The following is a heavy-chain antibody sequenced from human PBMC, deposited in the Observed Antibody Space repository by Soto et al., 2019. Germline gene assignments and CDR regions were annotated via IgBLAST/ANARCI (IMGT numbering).Heavy chain of an antibody. D-gene: IGHD2-2*01. Sequence: GGSLRLSCAASGFTFSSYSMNWVRQAPGKGLEWVSSISSSSSYIYYADSVKGGFTISRDNAKNSLYLQMTSLRAEDTAVYYCARDPCSRTGCSYYFDYWGQGTLVTVSS. CDR3: ARDPCSRTGCSYYFDY. CDR1: GFTFSSYS. CDR2: ISSSSSYI. J-gene: IGHJ4*02. V-gene: IGHV3-21*01.